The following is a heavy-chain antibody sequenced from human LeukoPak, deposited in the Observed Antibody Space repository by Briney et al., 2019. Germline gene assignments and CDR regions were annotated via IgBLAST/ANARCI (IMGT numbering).Heavy chain of an antibody. D-gene: IGHD2-2*01. CDR1: GFTFSSYT. J-gene: IGHJ4*02. Sequence: PGGSLRLSCAASGFTFSSYTMNWVRQAPGKRLEWVSSISSTTSYIYYADSVKGRFTISRDNAKNSLYLQMNSLRAEDTAVYYCARGGDIVVVPTTMDYWGQGTLVTVSS. CDR3: ARGGDIVVVPTTMDY. CDR2: ISSTTSYI. V-gene: IGHV3-21*01.